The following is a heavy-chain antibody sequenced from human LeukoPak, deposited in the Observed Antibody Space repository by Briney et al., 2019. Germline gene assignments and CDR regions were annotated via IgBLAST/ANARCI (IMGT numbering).Heavy chain of an antibody. CDR1: GFTFSSSA. D-gene: IGHD3-16*01. Sequence: GGSLRLSCAASGFTFSSSAMSWVRQAPGKGLEWVSTIRGSGFKTYYPDSVKGRVTISRDNSKTTVYLQMNSLRAAGKAVYYCAKPPGPFSYGSFDSWGQGTLATVSS. CDR3: AKPPGPFSYGSFDS. CDR2: IRGSGFKT. J-gene: IGHJ4*02. V-gene: IGHV3-23*01.